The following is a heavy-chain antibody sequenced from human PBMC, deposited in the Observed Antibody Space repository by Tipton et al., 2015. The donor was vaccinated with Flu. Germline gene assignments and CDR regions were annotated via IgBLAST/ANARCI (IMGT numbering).Heavy chain of an antibody. CDR1: GYSISSGYY. D-gene: IGHD6-19*01. J-gene: IGHJ4*02. CDR3: ARDLAPYSSGWYVPLAWGFDY. Sequence: TLSLTCTVSGYSISSGYYWGWIRQPPGKGLERIGSIYHSGSTYYNPSLKSRVTISVDTSKNQFSLKLSSVTAADTAVYYCARDLAPYSSGWYVPLAWGFDYWGQGTLVTVSS. V-gene: IGHV4-38-2*02. CDR2: IYHSGST.